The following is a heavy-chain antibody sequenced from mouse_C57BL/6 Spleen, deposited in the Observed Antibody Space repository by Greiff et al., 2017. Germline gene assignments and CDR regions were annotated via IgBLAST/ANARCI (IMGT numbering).Heavy chain of an antibody. D-gene: IGHD2-13*01. CDR3: ARGDAFDY. V-gene: IGHV1-58*01. J-gene: IGHJ2*01. Sequence: VQLQQSGAELVRPGSSVKMSCKTSGYTFTSYGINWVKQRPGQGLEWIGYIYIGNGSTEYNEKFKGKATLTSDTSSSTAYMQLSSLTSEDSAIYVCARGDAFDYWGQGTTLTVSS. CDR1: GYTFTSYG. CDR2: IYIGNGST.